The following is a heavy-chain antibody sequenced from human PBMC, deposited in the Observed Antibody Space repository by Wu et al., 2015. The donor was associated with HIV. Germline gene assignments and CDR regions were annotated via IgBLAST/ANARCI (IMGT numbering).Heavy chain of an antibody. D-gene: IGHD3-16*02. CDR3: ARGKDYVWGTYRHDAFDI. Sequence: QVQLQESGPGLVKPSETLSLTCTVSGGSISNYYWSWIRQPPGKGLEWIGYIYYSGSTNNNPSLKSRATISVDTSKNQFSLKLSSVTAADTAVYYCARGKDYVWGTYRHDAFDIWGQGTMVTVSS. CDR1: GGSISNYY. V-gene: IGHV4-59*08. CDR2: IYYSGST. J-gene: IGHJ3*02.